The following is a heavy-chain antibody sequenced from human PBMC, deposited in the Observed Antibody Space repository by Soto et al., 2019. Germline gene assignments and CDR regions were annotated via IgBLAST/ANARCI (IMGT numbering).Heavy chain of an antibody. CDR2: ISGGGGSS. D-gene: IGHD2-21*02. Sequence: EVQLLESGGGLVQPGGSLRLSCEAAGITFSNYAMSWVRQAPGKGLELVSGISGGGGSSYNADSVKGRFTISRDNSKNTLYLQMNSLRAEATAVYYCAHNCGVDCHSVSFYWGQGTLVIVSS. V-gene: IGHV3-23*01. CDR3: AHNCGVDCHSVSFY. CDR1: GITFSNYA. J-gene: IGHJ4*02.